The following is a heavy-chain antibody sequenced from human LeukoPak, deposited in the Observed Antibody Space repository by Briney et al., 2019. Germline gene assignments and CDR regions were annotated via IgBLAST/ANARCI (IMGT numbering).Heavy chain of an antibody. J-gene: IGHJ6*03. CDR1: GGSISSYY. D-gene: IGHD3-22*01. Sequence: SQTLSLTCTVSGGSISSYYWSWIRQPPGKGLEWIGYIYYSGSTNYNPSLKSRVTISVDTSKNQFSLKLSSVTAADTAVYYCARGLIDGSSGYRDYYYYMDVWGKGTTVTVS. V-gene: IGHV4-59*01. CDR2: IYYSGST. CDR3: ARGLIDGSSGYRDYYYYMDV.